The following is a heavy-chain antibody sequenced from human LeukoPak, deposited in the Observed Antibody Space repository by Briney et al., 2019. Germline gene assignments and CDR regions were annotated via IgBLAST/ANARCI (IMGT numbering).Heavy chain of an antibody. D-gene: IGHD3-16*01. CDR2: INPNSGGT. V-gene: IGHV1-2*02. CDR1: GYTFTGYY. J-gene: IGHJ6*02. Sequence: GASVKVSCKASGYTFTGYYIHWVRQAPGQGLEWMGGINPNSGGTNYAQKFQGRVTVTRDTSISTAYMDLSRLRSDDTAVYYCARDQPPVLSGEYYYGMDVWGQGTTVTVSS. CDR3: ARDQPPVLSGEYYYGMDV.